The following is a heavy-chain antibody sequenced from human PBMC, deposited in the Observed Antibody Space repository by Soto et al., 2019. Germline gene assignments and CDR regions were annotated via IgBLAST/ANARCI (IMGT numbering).Heavy chain of an antibody. CDR1: GYTFTSYG. D-gene: IGHD3-3*01. V-gene: IGHV1-18*01. CDR3: ARDLNDFWGSYGMDV. Sequence: ASVKVSCKPSGYTFTSYGFSWVRQAPGQGLGWMGWISAYNGNTNYAQKLQGRVTMTTDTSTNTAYMELRSLRSDDTAVYYCARDLNDFWGSYGMDVWGQGTTVTVSS. CDR2: ISAYNGNT. J-gene: IGHJ6*02.